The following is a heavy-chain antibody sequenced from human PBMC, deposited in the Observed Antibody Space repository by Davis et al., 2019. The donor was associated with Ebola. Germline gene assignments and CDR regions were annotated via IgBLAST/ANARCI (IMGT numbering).Heavy chain of an antibody. CDR1: GGTFSSYA. J-gene: IGHJ4*02. CDR3: ARHPPWATIFGGWLFDS. CDR2: IIPIFGTA. V-gene: IGHV1-69*06. D-gene: IGHD3-3*01. Sequence: SVKVSCKASGGTFSSYAISWVRQAPGQGLEWMGEIIPIFGTANYAQKFQGRVTMTADTSTDTAYMELSSLRSEDTAVYYCARHPPWATIFGGWLFDSWGQGTLVTVSS.